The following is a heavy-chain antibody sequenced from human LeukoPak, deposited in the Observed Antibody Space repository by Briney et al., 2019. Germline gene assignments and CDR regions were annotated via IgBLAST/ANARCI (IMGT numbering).Heavy chain of an antibody. CDR2: IYYSGST. CDR3: ASCPSCYGAVYWYFDL. CDR1: GGSISSYY. V-gene: IGHV4-59*08. J-gene: IGHJ2*01. D-gene: IGHD2-2*01. Sequence: PSETLSLTCTVSGGSISSYYWSWIRQPPGKGLEWIGYIYYSGSTNYNPSLKSRVTISVDTSKNQFSLKLGSVTAADTAVYYCASCPSCYGAVYWYFDLWGRGTLVTVSS.